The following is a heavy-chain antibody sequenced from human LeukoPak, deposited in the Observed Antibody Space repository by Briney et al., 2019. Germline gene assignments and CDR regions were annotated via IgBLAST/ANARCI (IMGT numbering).Heavy chain of an antibody. V-gene: IGHV1-18*01. CDR2: ISAYNGNT. CDR1: GYTFTSYG. Sequence: ASVKVSCKASGYTFTSYGISWVRQAPGQGLEWMGWISAYNGNTNYAQKLQGRVTMNTDTSTSTAYMELRSLRSDDTAVYYCARDRRYYDSSGYNTPGGYWGQGTLVTVSS. CDR3: ARDRRYYDSSGYNTPGGY. J-gene: IGHJ4*02. D-gene: IGHD3-22*01.